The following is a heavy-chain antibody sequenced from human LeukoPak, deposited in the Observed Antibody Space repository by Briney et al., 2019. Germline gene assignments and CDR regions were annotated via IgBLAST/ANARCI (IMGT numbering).Heavy chain of an antibody. Sequence: GGSLRLSCAASGFTFSSYSMNWVRQAPGKGLEWVPSISSSSSYIYYADSVKGRFTISRDNAKNSLYLQMNSLRAEDTAVYYCAKESYIVVVVAATRSHFDYWGQGTLVTVSS. J-gene: IGHJ4*02. D-gene: IGHD2-15*01. CDR3: AKESYIVVVVAATRSHFDY. CDR1: GFTFSSYS. CDR2: ISSSSSYI. V-gene: IGHV3-21*04.